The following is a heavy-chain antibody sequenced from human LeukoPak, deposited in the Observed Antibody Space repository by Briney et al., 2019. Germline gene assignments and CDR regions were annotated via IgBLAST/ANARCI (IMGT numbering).Heavy chain of an antibody. CDR1: GFTVSINY. V-gene: IGHV3-23*01. J-gene: IGHJ2*01. D-gene: IGHD2-2*01. Sequence: PGGSLRLTCAVSGFTVSINYMSWVRQTPGKGLEWVSLISVNGGRASYADSVKGRFTISRDNLKSTVYLQMNSLRAEDTAIYYCVKDHTESYPWYMDFWGRGALVTVSS. CDR3: VKDHTESYPWYMDF. CDR2: ISVNGGRA.